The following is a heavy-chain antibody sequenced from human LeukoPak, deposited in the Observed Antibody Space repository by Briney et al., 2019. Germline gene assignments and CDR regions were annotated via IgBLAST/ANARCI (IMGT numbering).Heavy chain of an antibody. J-gene: IGHJ4*02. D-gene: IGHD1-26*01. V-gene: IGHV3-23*01. CDR1: GFTFSTYA. CDR2: ISSGGGVT. CDR3: ARGYALYSGRYIDFDY. Sequence: SGGSLRLSCAASGFTFSTYAMSWVRQAPGKGLEWVSVISSGGGVTHYADSVEGRFTISRDNSKNTLFLQVNSLRAEDTAVYYCARGYALYSGRYIDFDYWGQGTLVTVSS.